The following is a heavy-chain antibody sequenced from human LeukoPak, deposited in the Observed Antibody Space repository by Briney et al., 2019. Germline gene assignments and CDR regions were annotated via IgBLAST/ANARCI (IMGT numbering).Heavy chain of an antibody. D-gene: IGHD3-16*02. CDR1: TFTFSDYG. V-gene: IGHV3-30*02. J-gene: IGHJ6*03. CDR3: AKDGVILAPGIYWYMDV. Sequence: PGGSLRLSCVGSTFTFSDYGMHWVRQAPGKGLEWVAFIRYDGKKTYYADSAKGRFTISRDNSKNTLYLEMNSLRAEDTAVFYCAKDGVILAPGIYWYMDVWGRGTTVTVPS. CDR2: IRYDGKKT.